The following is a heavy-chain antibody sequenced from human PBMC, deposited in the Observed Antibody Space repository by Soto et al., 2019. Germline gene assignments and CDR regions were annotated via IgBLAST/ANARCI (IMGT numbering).Heavy chain of an antibody. Sequence: SETLSLTCTVSGGSISSYYWSWIRQPPGKGLEWIGYIYYSGSTNYNPSLKSRVTISVDTSKNQFSLKLSSVTAADTAVYYCARAEDYYDSSGYYYAAFDIWGQGTMVTVSS. CDR2: IYYSGST. J-gene: IGHJ3*02. V-gene: IGHV4-59*01. CDR1: GGSISSYY. CDR3: ARAEDYYDSSGYYYAAFDI. D-gene: IGHD3-22*01.